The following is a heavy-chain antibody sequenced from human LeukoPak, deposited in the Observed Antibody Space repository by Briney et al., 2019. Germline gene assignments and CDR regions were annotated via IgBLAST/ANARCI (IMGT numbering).Heavy chain of an antibody. V-gene: IGHV3-23*01. Sequence: GGSLRLSCAASGFSFNNYAMTWVRQAPGKGLEWVSSISGSIISTYYSDSVKGRFTISRDNSKNTVYVRMNSLRAEDTAVYFCAKDQHGWIFGVGVDWGQGTLVTVSS. J-gene: IGHJ1*01. CDR1: GFSFNNYA. D-gene: IGHD3-3*01. CDR3: AKDQHGWIFGVGVD. CDR2: ISGSIIST.